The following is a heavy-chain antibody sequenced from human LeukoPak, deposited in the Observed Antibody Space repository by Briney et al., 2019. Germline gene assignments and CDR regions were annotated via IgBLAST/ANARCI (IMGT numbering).Heavy chain of an antibody. V-gene: IGHV3-48*01. CDR2: ISGTSRTI. CDR1: GFTFSTDS. J-gene: IGHJ6*02. CDR3: ARVGDIVVGYAFDV. Sequence: PGGSPRLSCVASGFTFSTDSMTWVRQAPGKGLEWVSYISGTSRTIYYADLGKGRFTISRDNAKNSLYLQMNSLRAEDTAVYYCARVGDIVVGYAFDVWGQGTTVTVSS. D-gene: IGHD2-15*01.